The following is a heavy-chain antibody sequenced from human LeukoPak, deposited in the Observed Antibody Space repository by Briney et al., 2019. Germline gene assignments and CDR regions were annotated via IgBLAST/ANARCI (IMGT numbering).Heavy chain of an antibody. CDR3: ASTYDYVWGSFRTGYFDY. V-gene: IGHV3-30-3*01. CDR1: GFTFSSYA. D-gene: IGHD3-16*02. CDR2: ISYDGSNK. J-gene: IGHJ4*02. Sequence: PGRSLRLSCAASGFTFSSYAMHWVRQAPGKGLEWVAVISYDGSNKYYADSVKGRFTISRDNSKNTLYLQMNSLRAEDTAVYYCASTYDYVWGSFRTGYFDYWGQGTLVTVSS.